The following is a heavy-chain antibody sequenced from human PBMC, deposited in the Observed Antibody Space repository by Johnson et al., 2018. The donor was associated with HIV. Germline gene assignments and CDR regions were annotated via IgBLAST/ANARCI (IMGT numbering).Heavy chain of an antibody. J-gene: IGHJ3*01. Sequence: VQLVESGGGLVQPGGSLILSCAASGFTFSSNWMHWVRQAPGKGLVWVSRISSDGSSTYYADSVKGRLTISRDNGRNTMFVQMKSLRAEDTAVYYCARSGSNWAFDFWGQGTMVTVSS. D-gene: IGHD1-1*01. V-gene: IGHV3-74*02. CDR1: GFTFSSNW. CDR2: ISSDGSST. CDR3: ARSGSNWAFDF.